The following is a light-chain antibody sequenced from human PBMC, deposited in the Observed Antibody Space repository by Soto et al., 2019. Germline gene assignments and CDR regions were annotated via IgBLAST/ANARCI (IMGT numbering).Light chain of an antibody. J-gene: IGLJ2*01. CDR1: SSNIGSNY. V-gene: IGLV1-47*01. CDR3: ATWDASLSGVV. Sequence: QSVLTQPPSASGTPGQRVTISCSGSSSNIGSNYVFWYQRLPGTAPKLLIYGNDQRPSGVPDRFSGSKSGTSASLAISGLRSDDEADYYCATWDASLSGVVFGGGTKLTVL. CDR2: GND.